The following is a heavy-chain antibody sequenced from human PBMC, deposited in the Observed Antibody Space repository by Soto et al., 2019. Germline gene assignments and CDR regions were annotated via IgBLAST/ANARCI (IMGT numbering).Heavy chain of an antibody. CDR3: AGDGVQNGAYNGWLDP. J-gene: IGHJ5*02. D-gene: IGHD3-16*01. Sequence: PGGSLRLSCAASGFSFSSYWMTWVRQAPGKGLEWVANIKQDGREKSYGASVKGRFTISRDNGKNLVYLQMNSLTPDDTAVYYCAGDGVQNGAYNGWLDPWGQGTLVTVSS. CDR1: GFSFSSYW. V-gene: IGHV3-7*03. CDR2: IKQDGREK.